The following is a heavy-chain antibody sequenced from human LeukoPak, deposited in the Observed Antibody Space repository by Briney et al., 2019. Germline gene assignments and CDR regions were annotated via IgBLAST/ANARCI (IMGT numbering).Heavy chain of an antibody. D-gene: IGHD3-3*01. CDR3: AKGHLRFLDDY. V-gene: IGHV3-23*01. CDR2: ISERGDGT. J-gene: IGHJ4*02. CDR1: GVAFSNYA. Sequence: GGSLRLSCAASGVAFSNYAMSWVRQAPGKGLEWVAAISERGDGTYYAGSMKGRFTISRDNAKNMVYLQINSLRAEDTAVYYCAKGHLRFLDDYWGQGTLVTVSS.